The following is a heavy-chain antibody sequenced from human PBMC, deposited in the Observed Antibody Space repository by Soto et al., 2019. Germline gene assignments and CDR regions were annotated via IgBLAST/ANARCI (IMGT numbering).Heavy chain of an antibody. J-gene: IGHJ4*02. CDR1: GFTVSSNY. Sequence: GGSLRLSCAASGFTVSSNYMSWVRQAPGRGLEWVSVIYSGGSTYYADSVKGRFTISRDNSKNTLYLQMNSLRAEDTAVYYCARDRCSGGSCFLFDYWGQGTMVTVSS. CDR3: ARDRCSGGSCFLFDY. CDR2: IYSGGST. D-gene: IGHD2-15*01. V-gene: IGHV3-53*01.